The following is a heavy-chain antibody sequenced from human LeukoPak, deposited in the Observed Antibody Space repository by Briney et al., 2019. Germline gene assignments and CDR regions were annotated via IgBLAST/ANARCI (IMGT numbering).Heavy chain of an antibody. CDR1: GGTFSSYA. V-gene: IGHV1-69*04. CDR3: ARERSSYSDAFDI. D-gene: IGHD2-21*01. CDR2: IIPILGIA. J-gene: IGHJ3*02. Sequence: ASVKVSCKASGGTFSSYAISWVRQAPGQGLEWMGRIIPILGIANYAQKFQGRVTITADKSTSTAYMELSSLRSEDTAVYYCARERSSYSDAFDIWGQGTMVTVSS.